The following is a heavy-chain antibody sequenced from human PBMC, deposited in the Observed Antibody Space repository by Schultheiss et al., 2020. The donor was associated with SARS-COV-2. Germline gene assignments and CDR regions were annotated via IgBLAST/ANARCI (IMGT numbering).Heavy chain of an antibody. CDR3: AREKTRGYSGYDKWLATDY. V-gene: IGHV4-59*12. CDR2: IYYSGST. J-gene: IGHJ4*02. Sequence: SETLSLTCTVSGGSISSYYWSWIRQPPGKGLEWIGYIYYSGSTNYNPSLKSRVTISVDTSKNQFSLKLSSVTAADTAVYYCAREKTRGYSGYDKWLATDYWGQGTLVTVSS. D-gene: IGHD5-12*01. CDR1: GGSISSYY.